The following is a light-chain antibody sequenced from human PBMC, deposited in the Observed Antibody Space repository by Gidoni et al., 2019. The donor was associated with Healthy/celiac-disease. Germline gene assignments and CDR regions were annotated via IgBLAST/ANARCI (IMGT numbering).Light chain of an antibody. CDR3: QQYYSFPFT. J-gene: IGKJ3*01. CDR2: AAS. Sequence: IWMTQSPSLLSASTGDRVTISCRMSQSISSYLAWYQQKPGKAPELLIYAASTLQSGVPSRFSGSGSGTDFTLTISCLQSEDFATYYCQQYYSFPFTFGPGTKVEIK. CDR1: QSISSY. V-gene: IGKV1D-8*01.